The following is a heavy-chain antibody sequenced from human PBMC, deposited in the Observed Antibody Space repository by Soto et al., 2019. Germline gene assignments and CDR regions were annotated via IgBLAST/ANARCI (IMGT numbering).Heavy chain of an antibody. V-gene: IGHV4-34*01. CDR3: ARESHDILTGPPWVWYFDL. CDR1: VGSFSGYY. J-gene: IGHJ2*01. Sequence: QGQLQQWGAGPLRPLETLSLTCGVSVGSFSGYYWAWIRPSPGKGLEWIGEINDRGSINYNPSLKSLVSISVHTSKNPDSLNLRSVTAADTAVYYCARESHDILTGPPWVWYFDLWGRGTLVTVSS. CDR2: INDRGSI. D-gene: IGHD3-9*01.